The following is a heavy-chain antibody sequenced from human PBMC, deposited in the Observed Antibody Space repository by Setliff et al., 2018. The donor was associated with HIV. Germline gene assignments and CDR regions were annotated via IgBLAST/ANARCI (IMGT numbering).Heavy chain of an antibody. CDR1: GGSISGHY. D-gene: IGHD6-13*01. CDR3: ARGRWDMAAAGTTEYFQY. CDR2: IYTSGST. Sequence: SETLSLTCTVYGGSISGHYWNWIRQPAGGGLEWIGRIYTSGSTNYNPSLKSRVTMSVDTSKNQFSLKLNSVTAADTAMYYCARGRWDMAAAGTTEYFQYWGQGTLVTVSS. V-gene: IGHV4-4*07. J-gene: IGHJ1*01.